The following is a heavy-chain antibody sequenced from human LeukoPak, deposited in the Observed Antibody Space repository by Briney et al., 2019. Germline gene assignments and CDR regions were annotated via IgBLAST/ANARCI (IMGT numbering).Heavy chain of an antibody. CDR1: GGSISSYY. CDR3: ARDQSYCSSTSCYRFGAFDI. Sequence: SETLSLTCTVSGGSISSYYWSWIRQPAGKGLEWIGRIYTSGSTNYNPSLKSRVTMSVDTSKNQFSLKLSSVTAADTAVYYCARDQSYCSSTSCYRFGAFDIWGQGTMVTVSS. J-gene: IGHJ3*02. CDR2: IYTSGST. D-gene: IGHD2-2*02. V-gene: IGHV4-4*07.